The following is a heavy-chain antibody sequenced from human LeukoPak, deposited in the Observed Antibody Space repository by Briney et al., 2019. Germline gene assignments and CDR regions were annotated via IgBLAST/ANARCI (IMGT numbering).Heavy chain of an antibody. CDR3: ARDLVGATRQNY. D-gene: IGHD1-26*01. CDR2: ISYDGSNK. J-gene: IGHJ4*02. Sequence: GGSLRLSCAASGFTFSSYAMHWVRQAPGKGLEWVAVISYDGSNKYYADSVKGRFTISRDNSKNTLYLQMSSLRAEDTAVYYRARDLVGATRQNYWGQGTLVTVSS. V-gene: IGHV3-30-3*01. CDR1: GFTFSSYA.